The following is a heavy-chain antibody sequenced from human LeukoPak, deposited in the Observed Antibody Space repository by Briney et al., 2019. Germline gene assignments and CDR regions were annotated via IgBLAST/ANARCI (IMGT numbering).Heavy chain of an antibody. CDR3: ARLGEKAAFAS. V-gene: IGHV3-30*03. CDR2: ISYDGSNK. D-gene: IGHD3-16*01. CDR1: GFTFSSYG. Sequence: GGSLRLSCAASGFTFSSYGMHWVRQAPGKGLEWVAGISYDGSNKYYADSVKGRFTTSRDNSKNTLYLQMNSLRAEDTAVYYCARLGEKAAFASWGQGTLVTVSS. J-gene: IGHJ4*02.